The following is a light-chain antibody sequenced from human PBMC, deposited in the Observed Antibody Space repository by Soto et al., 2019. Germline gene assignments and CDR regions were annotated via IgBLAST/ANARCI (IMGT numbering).Light chain of an antibody. CDR3: GTWDSSLSVLV. J-gene: IGLJ1*01. CDR2: EDN. Sequence: QSVLTQPPSVSAAPGQKVTFSCSGSSSNIGKNYVSWYQQVPGTAPKLLIYEDNKRRSGIPDRFSGSKSGTSATLGITGLQTGDEADYYCGTWDSSLSVLVFGTGTKVTV. CDR1: SSNIGKNY. V-gene: IGLV1-51*02.